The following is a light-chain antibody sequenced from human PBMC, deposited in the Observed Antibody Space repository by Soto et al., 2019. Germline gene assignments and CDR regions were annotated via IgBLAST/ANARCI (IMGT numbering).Light chain of an antibody. CDR2: EGS. J-gene: IGLJ2*01. V-gene: IGLV2-23*01. CDR3: CSYAGSSTPHVV. Sequence: QSALTQPASVSGSPGQSITISCTGTSSDVGSYNLVSWYQQHPGKAPKLMIYEGSKRPSGVSNRFSGSKSGNTGSLTISGLQAEDEADYYCCSYAGSSTPHVVFGGGTKLTVL. CDR1: SSDVGSYNL.